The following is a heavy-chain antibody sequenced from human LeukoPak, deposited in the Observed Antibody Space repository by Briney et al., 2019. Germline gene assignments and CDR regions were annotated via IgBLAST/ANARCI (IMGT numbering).Heavy chain of an antibody. D-gene: IGHD3-22*01. V-gene: IGHV1-18*01. CDR3: ARVLNPYYDSSRGVSFDY. CDR1: GYTFTSYG. J-gene: IGHJ4*02. CDR2: ISAYNGNT. Sequence: GASVKVSCKASGYTFTSYGISWVRQAPGQGLEWMGWISAYNGNTNYAQKFQGRVTITADESTSTAYMELSSLRSEDTAVYYCARVLNPYYDSSRGVSFDYWGQGTLVTVSS.